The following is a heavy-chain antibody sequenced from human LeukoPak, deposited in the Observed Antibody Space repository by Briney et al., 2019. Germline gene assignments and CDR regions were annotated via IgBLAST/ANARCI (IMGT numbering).Heavy chain of an antibody. Sequence: GGSLRLSCAASGFSFSSSTMNWVRQAPGKGLEWVSYIPSSSSNILYADSVKGRFTISRDNAKNAIYLQIHSLRDEDTAVYYCARDHAWAFDIWGRGTMVTVSS. CDR3: ARDHAWAFDI. CDR2: IPSSSSNI. J-gene: IGHJ3*02. CDR1: GFSFSSST. V-gene: IGHV3-48*02.